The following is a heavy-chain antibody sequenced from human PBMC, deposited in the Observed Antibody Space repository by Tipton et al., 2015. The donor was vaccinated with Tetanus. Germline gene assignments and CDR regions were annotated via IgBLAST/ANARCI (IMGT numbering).Heavy chain of an antibody. D-gene: IGHD4-17*01. J-gene: IGHJ4*02. Sequence: QSGAEVKKPGESLKISCKGSGYTCLSYWIGWVRQMPGKGLEWMGIIYPGDSATKYSPSFQGQVTISADRSISTAYLQWSSLKASDTAMYYCARRRTTTALANFFDSWGQGTQVTVSS. CDR1: GYTCLSYW. CDR2: IYPGDSAT. CDR3: ARRRTTTALANFFDS. V-gene: IGHV5-51*01.